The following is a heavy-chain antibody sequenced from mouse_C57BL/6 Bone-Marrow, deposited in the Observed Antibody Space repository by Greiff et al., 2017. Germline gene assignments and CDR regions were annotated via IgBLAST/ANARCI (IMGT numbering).Heavy chain of an antibody. Sequence: VQLQQPGTELVKPGASVKLSCKASGYTFTSYWMHWVKQRPGQGLEWIGNINPSNGGTNYNEKFKGKATLTADKSSSTAYMELRSLTSEDSAVYFCARFKLRVCFYAMDYWGQGTSVTVSS. CDR1: GYTFTSYW. CDR2: INPSNGGT. V-gene: IGHV1-53*01. CDR3: ARFKLRVCFYAMDY. D-gene: IGHD1-1*01. J-gene: IGHJ4*01.